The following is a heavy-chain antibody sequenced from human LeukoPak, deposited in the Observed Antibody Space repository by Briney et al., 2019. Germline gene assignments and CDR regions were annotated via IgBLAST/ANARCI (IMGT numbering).Heavy chain of an antibody. Sequence: GGSLRLSCAASGFTFSSYAMSWVRQAPGKGLEWVGHIKSKVDGGTPDYVAPVKGRFTISRDDSRNTLYLQMSSLNTEDTAVYYCTTRSPARYCSDGACYSSADYWGQGTLVTVSS. CDR3: TTRSPARYCSDGACYSSADY. CDR1: GFTFSSYA. J-gene: IGHJ4*02. CDR2: IKSKVDGGTP. V-gene: IGHV3-15*01. D-gene: IGHD2-15*01.